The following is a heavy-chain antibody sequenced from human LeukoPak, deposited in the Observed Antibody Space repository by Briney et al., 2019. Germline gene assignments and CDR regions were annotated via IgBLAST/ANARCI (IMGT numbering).Heavy chain of an antibody. V-gene: IGHV1-2*02. J-gene: IGHJ4*02. Sequence: GASVKVSCKASGYTFTGYYMHWVRQAPGQGLEWMGWINPNSGGTNYAQEFQGRVTMTRDTSISTAYMELSRLRSDDTAVYYCARDFCSGGSCYSGFDYWGQGTLVTVSS. CDR3: ARDFCSGGSCYSGFDY. D-gene: IGHD2-15*01. CDR2: INPNSGGT. CDR1: GYTFTGYY.